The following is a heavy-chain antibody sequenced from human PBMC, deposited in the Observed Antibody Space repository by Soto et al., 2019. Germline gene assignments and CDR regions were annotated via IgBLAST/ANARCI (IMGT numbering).Heavy chain of an antibody. CDR2: ISSSGSTI. CDR1: VFTFSSYE. J-gene: IGHJ4*02. D-gene: IGHD3-22*01. CDR3: ARFGYYDSSGYLSY. V-gene: IGHV3-48*03. Sequence: GGSLRLSCAASVFTFSSYEMNWVRQSPGKGLEWVSYISSSGSTIYYADSVKGRFTISRDNAKNSLYLQMNSLRAEDTAVYYCARFGYYDSSGYLSYWGQGTLVTVSS.